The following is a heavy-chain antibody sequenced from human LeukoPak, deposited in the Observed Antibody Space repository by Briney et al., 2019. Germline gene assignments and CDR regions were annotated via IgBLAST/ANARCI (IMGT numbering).Heavy chain of an antibody. J-gene: IGHJ4*02. CDR2: IVVGSGNT. CDR1: GVTGTSAD. CDR3: AADSSGTFDY. V-gene: IGHV1-58*02. Sequence: TGMVSCRDSGVTGTSADMGWGRHARGKSLEWIGWIVVGSGNTNYAQKFQERVTITRDMSTSTAYMELSSLRSEDTAVYYCAADSSGTFDYWGQGTLVTVSS. D-gene: IGHD3-22*01.